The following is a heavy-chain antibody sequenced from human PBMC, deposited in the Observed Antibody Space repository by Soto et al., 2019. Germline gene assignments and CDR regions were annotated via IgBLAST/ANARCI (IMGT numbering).Heavy chain of an antibody. CDR1: GGTFSSYT. CDR2: IIPILGIA. D-gene: IGHD3-22*01. Sequence: QVQLVQSGAEVKKPGSSVKVSCKASGGTFSSYTISWVRQAPGQGLEWMGRIIPILGIANYAQKFQGRVTITADKSTSTAYMELSSLRSEDTAVYYCARAMAYYYDSSDYYYDYWGQGTLVTVSS. CDR3: ARAMAYYYDSSDYYYDY. J-gene: IGHJ4*02. V-gene: IGHV1-69*02.